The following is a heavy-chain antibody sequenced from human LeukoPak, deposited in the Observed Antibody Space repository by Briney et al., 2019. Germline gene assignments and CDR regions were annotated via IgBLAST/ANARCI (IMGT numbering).Heavy chain of an antibody. V-gene: IGHV3-7*01. CDR2: IKQDGSEK. CDR1: KFTFRSYW. J-gene: IGHJ3*02. CDR3: AKDRSYQYLDAFDI. Sequence: GGSLRPSCIISKFTFRSYWMSWVRQAPGKGLEWVANIKQDGSEKYYVDSVRGRFSISRDNSKNTLYLQMNSLRAEDTAVYYCAKDRSYQYLDAFDIWGQGTMVTVSS. D-gene: IGHD1-26*01.